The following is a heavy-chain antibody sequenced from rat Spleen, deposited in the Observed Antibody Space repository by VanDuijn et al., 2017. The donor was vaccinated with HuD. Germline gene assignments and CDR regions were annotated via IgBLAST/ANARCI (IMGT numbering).Heavy chain of an antibody. D-gene: IGHD1-7*01. CDR1: GYSITSNY. J-gene: IGHJ3*01. CDR2: ISYSGST. CDR3: ASHGYELDWFAY. V-gene: IGHV3-1*01. Sequence: VQLKESGPGLVKPSQSLSLTCSVTGYSITSNYWGWIRKFPGNKMEWMGYISYSGSTSYNPSLKSRISITRDTSKNQFFLQLNSVTTEDTATYYCASHGYELDWFAYWGQGTLVTVSS.